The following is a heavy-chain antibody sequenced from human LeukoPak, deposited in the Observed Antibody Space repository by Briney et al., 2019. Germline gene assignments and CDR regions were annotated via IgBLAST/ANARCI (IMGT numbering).Heavy chain of an antibody. V-gene: IGHV1-2*02. CDR3: ARGKTRRITMVRGVTSIDY. CDR2: INPNSGGT. J-gene: IGHJ4*02. Sequence: ASVKVSCKASGYTFTCYYMHWVRQAPGQGLEWMGWINPNSGGTNYAQKFQGRVTMTRDTSISTAYMELSRLRSDDTAVYYCARGKTRRITMVRGVTSIDYWGQGTLVTVSS. D-gene: IGHD3-10*01. CDR1: GYTFTCYY.